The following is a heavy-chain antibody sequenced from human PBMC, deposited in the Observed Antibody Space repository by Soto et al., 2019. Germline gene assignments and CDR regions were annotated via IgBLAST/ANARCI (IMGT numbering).Heavy chain of an antibody. D-gene: IGHD1-26*01. V-gene: IGHV2-70*04. J-gene: IGHJ3*01. Sequence: SGPTLVNPTQTLTLTCTFSGFSLSTNAMRVSWIRQSPGKALEWLARIDWDGDKLYNTSLRTRLTISKDTSKNQVVLTMTNMDPLDTGTYYCARMLARSGNNHHDAFGFWGPVTMVTASS. CDR1: GFSLSTNAMR. CDR3: ARMLARSGNNHHDAFGF. CDR2: IDWDGDK.